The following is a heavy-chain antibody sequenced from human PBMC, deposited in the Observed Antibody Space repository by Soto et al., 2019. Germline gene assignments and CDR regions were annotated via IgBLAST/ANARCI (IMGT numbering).Heavy chain of an antibody. CDR3: ASATVTTFDYYYYYMDV. D-gene: IGHD4-17*01. CDR1: GYTFTSYD. J-gene: IGHJ6*03. Sequence: GASVKVSCKASGYTFTSYDINWVRQATGQGLEWMGWMNPNSGNTGYAQKFQGRVTMTRNTSISTAYLELSSLRSEDTAVYYCASATVTTFDYYYYYMDVWGKGTTVTVSS. CDR2: MNPNSGNT. V-gene: IGHV1-8*01.